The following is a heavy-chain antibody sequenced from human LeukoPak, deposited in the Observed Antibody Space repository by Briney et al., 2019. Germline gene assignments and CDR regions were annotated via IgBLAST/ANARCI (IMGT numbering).Heavy chain of an antibody. J-gene: IGHJ4*02. CDR1: GSTFSSYG. CDR3: AKDESYYYDSSGSDY. CDR2: ISYDGSNK. V-gene: IGHV3-30*18. Sequence: PGRSLRLSCAASGSTFSSYGMHWVRQAPGKGLEWVAVISYDGSNKYYADSVKGRFTISRDNSKNTLYLQMNSLRAEDTAVYYCAKDESYYYDSSGSDYWGQGTLVTVSS. D-gene: IGHD3-22*01.